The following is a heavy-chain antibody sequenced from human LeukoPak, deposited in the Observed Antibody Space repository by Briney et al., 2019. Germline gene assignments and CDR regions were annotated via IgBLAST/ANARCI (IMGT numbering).Heavy chain of an antibody. CDR3: ARVRQLASINWFDP. CDR2: INWNGGST. Sequence: GGSLRLSCAASGFTFSSYGTSWVRQAPGKGLEWVSGINWNGGSTGYADSVKGRFTISRDNAKNSLYLQMNSLRAEDTALYHCARVRQLASINWFDPWGQGTLVTVSS. CDR1: GFTFSSYG. D-gene: IGHD6-6*01. V-gene: IGHV3-20*01. J-gene: IGHJ5*02.